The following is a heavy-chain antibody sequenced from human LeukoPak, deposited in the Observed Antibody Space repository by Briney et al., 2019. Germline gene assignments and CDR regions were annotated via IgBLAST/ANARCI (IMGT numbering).Heavy chain of an antibody. CDR2: IYYSGST. D-gene: IGHD4-17*01. J-gene: IGHJ4*02. CDR1: GGSISSSSYY. V-gene: IGHV4-39*02. Sequence: SETLSLTCTVSGGSISSSSYYWGWIRQPPGKGLEWIGSIYYSGSTYYNPSLKSRVTISVDTSKNQFSLKLSSVTAADTAVYYCARDDYGDYGEGYWGQGTLVTVSS. CDR3: ARDDYGDYGEGY.